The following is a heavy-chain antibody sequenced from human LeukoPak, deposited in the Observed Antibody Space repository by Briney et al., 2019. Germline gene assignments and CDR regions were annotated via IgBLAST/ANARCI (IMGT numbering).Heavy chain of an antibody. Sequence: GGSLRLSCAASGFTFSTYAMTGVRQAPGKGLEWVSAISGGGGDTSYADSVKGRFTISRDNSKNTVYLQMNSLRAEDTAVYYCAKDGVYSGSYYEDYWGQGTLVTVSS. V-gene: IGHV3-23*01. CDR1: GFTFSTYA. CDR2: ISGGGGDT. CDR3: AKDGVYSGSYYEDY. D-gene: IGHD1-26*01. J-gene: IGHJ4*02.